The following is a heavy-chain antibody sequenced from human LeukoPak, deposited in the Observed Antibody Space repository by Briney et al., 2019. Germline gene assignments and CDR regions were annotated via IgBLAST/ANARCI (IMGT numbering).Heavy chain of an antibody. D-gene: IGHD1-26*01. CDR2: ISSSSSYI. CDR1: GFTFSSYA. CDR3: ARVGRSGSYAY. Sequence: PGGSLRLSCAASGFTFSSYAMSWVRQAPGKGLEWVSAISSSSSYIYYADSVKGRFTISRDNAKNSLYLQMNSLRAEDTAVYYCARVGRSGSYAYWGQGTLVTVSS. J-gene: IGHJ4*02. V-gene: IGHV3-21*01.